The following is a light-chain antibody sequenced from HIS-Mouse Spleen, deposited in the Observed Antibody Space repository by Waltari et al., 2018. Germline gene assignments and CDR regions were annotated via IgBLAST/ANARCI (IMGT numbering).Light chain of an antibody. CDR1: QSVSSY. CDR3: QQRSNWLT. J-gene: IGKJ4*01. V-gene: IGKV3-11*01. Sequence: EIVLTQSPATMSLSPGERATLPCRASQSVSSYLAWNQQKPGQAPRLLIYDASNRATGIPARFSGSGSGTDFTLTISSLEPEDFAVYYCQQRSNWLTFGGGTKVEIK. CDR2: DAS.